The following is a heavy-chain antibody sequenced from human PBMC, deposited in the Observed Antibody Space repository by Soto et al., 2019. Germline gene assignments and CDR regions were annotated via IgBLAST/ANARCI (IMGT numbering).Heavy chain of an antibody. J-gene: IGHJ4*02. CDR2: ISWDGGST. Sequence: GGSLRLSCAASGFTFDDYTMHWVRQAPGKGLEWVSLISWDGGSTYYADSVKGRFTISRDNSKNSLYLQMNSLRTEDTALYYCAKDPGDSSGWLVWGQGTLVTVSS. CDR3: AKDPGDSSGWLV. D-gene: IGHD6-19*01. V-gene: IGHV3-43*01. CDR1: GFTFDDYT.